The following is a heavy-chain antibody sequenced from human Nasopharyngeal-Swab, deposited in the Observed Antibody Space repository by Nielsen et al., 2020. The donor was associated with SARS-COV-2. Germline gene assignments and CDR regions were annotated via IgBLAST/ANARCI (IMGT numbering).Heavy chain of an antibody. Sequence: GESLKISCVASGYSFRTYGMSWVRQAPGKGLEWVSYISSTSSVILHADSVKGRFTISRDNAKNSLYLQMNSLRDEDTALYYCARGLFDGGYQFALDYWGQGTLVTVSS. J-gene: IGHJ4*02. CDR2: ISSTSSVI. V-gene: IGHV3-48*02. CDR1: GYSFRTYG. CDR3: ARGLFDGGYQFALDY. D-gene: IGHD2-15*01.